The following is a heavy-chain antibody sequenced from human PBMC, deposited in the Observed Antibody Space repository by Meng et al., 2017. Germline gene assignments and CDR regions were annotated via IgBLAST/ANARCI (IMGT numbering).Heavy chain of an antibody. V-gene: IGHV4-34*01. CDR2: INHSGST. J-gene: IGHJ3*02. D-gene: IGHD3-10*01. Sequence: SQTLSLTCAVYGGSFSGYYWSWIRQPPGKGLEWIGEINHSGSTNYNPSLKSRVTISVDTSKNQFSLKLSSVTAADTAVYYCARVFTMVRGGDVAFDIWGQGTMVTVSS. CDR1: GGSFSGYY. CDR3: ARVFTMVRGGDVAFDI.